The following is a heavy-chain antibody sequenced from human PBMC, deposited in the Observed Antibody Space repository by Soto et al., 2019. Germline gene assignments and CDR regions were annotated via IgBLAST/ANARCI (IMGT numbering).Heavy chain of an antibody. Sequence: QVQLVESGGGVVQPGGSLRLSCVVAGVTFSKYGMHWVRQAPGKGLEWVAVISYDGNSKYYGASMRGRFAISRDNSNNTVHLEMHDLRGEDTAVYYCAKDRDYGGVASYFDYWGQGTLVTVSS. J-gene: IGHJ4*02. CDR3: AKDRDYGGVASYFDY. CDR2: ISYDGNSK. V-gene: IGHV3-30*18. CDR1: GVTFSKYG. D-gene: IGHD4-17*01.